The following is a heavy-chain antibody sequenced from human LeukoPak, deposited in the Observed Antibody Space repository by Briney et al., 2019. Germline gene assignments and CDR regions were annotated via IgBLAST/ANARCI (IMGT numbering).Heavy chain of an antibody. V-gene: IGHV4-34*01. J-gene: IGHJ4*02. Sequence: PSETLSLTCAVYGGSFSGYYWSWIRQPPGKGLEWMGEINHSGSTNYNPSLKSRVTISVDTPKNHFSLKLSSVTAADTAVYSCARGRRVVPAGRLGDFDYRGQPTLVTVSS. CDR2: INHSGST. D-gene: IGHD2-2*01. CDR3: ARGRRVVPAGRLGDFDY. CDR1: GGSFSGYY.